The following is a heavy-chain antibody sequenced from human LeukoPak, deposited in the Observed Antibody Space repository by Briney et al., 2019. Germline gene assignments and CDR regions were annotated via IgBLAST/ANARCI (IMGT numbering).Heavy chain of an antibody. J-gene: IGHJ4*02. CDR2: NSGSGGSA. V-gene: IGHV3-23*01. D-gene: IGHD3-16*01. CDR1: GFSFSSYA. CDR3: AKYYVDRSVRPAYYFDY. Sequence: PGGSLRLSCAASGFSFSSYAMSWVRQAPGKGLEWVSANSGSGGSAYYADSVKGRFTISRDNSKNTLYLQMNSLRAEDTAVYYCAKYYVDRSVRPAYYFDYWGQGTLVTVSS.